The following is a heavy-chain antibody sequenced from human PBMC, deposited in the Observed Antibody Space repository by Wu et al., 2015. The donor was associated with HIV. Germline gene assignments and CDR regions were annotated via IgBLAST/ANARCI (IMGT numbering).Heavy chain of an antibody. D-gene: IGHD5-18*01. Sequence: HVQLEQSGAVVRKPGASVKVSCKASGYTFTSYGISWVRQAPGQGLEWMGWINPNTGAADSAQKFQGRVTLTRDTSVNTAYMVLSRLRLDDTAIYYCASGIQAGGANFWGQGTLVTVSS. CDR3: ASGIQAGGANF. CDR1: GYTFTSYG. CDR2: INPNTGAA. V-gene: IGHV1-2*02. J-gene: IGHJ4*02.